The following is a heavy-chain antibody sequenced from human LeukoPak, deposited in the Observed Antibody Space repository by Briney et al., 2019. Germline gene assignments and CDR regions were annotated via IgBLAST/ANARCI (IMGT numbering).Heavy chain of an antibody. Sequence: GGSLRLSCAASGFTFSTYWMTWARQAPGKGLEWVANIKQDGSAKYYVDSLRGRFSISRDNVKNSLFLQMNSLSAEDTAVYYCARCPYDSTGYYSVPSHLDYWGQGTLVTVSS. CDR2: IKQDGSAK. J-gene: IGHJ4*02. CDR1: GFTFSTYW. CDR3: ARCPYDSTGYYSVPSHLDY. D-gene: IGHD3-22*01. V-gene: IGHV3-7*01.